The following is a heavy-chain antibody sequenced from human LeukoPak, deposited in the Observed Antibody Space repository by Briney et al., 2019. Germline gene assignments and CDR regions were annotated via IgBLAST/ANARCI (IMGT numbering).Heavy chain of an antibody. CDR2: ITGNSNYI. CDR3: AKGPAYSSSWYSLLGDY. D-gene: IGHD6-13*01. J-gene: IGHJ4*02. Sequence: GGSLRLSCAASGFTFSIYSINWVRQAPGKGLEWVSFITGNSNYIYYADSVKGRFTISRDNSKNTLYLQMNSLRAEDTAVYYCAKGPAYSSSWYSLLGDYWGQGTLVTVSS. V-gene: IGHV3-21*01. CDR1: GFTFSIYS.